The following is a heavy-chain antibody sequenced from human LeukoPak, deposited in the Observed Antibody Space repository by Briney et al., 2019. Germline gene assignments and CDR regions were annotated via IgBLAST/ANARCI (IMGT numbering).Heavy chain of an antibody. D-gene: IGHD6-13*01. J-gene: IGHJ4*02. CDR1: GFTVSSNY. Sequence: GGSLRLSCAASGFTVSSNYMSWVRQAPGKGLGWVSVIYSGGSTYYADSVKGRFTISRDNSKNTLYLQMNSLRAEDTAVYYCAGDLIAAAGPIDYWGQGTLVTVSS. V-gene: IGHV3-66*01. CDR2: IYSGGST. CDR3: AGDLIAAAGPIDY.